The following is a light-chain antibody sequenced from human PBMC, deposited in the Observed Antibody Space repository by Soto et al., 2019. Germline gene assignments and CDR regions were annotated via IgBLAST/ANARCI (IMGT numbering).Light chain of an antibody. CDR2: KAS. CDR3: HQAISFPLS. V-gene: IGKV1-12*01. CDR1: QGISSW. Sequence: DIPMTQSPSSMSTSVGDRVTLSCRASQGISSWLALYQQKPGEAPKILIYKASSLHTGVPSRSSGSGSGTDFTLTITSLQTEDFATYYCHQAISFPLSFGGLTTLDIK. J-gene: IGKJ4*01.